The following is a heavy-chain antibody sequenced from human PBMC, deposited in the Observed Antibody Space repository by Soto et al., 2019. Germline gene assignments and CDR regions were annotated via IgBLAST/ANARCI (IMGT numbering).Heavy chain of an antibody. Sequence: GASVKVSCKASGGTFSSYTISWVRQAPGQGLEWMGRIIPILGIANYAQKFQGRVTITADKSTSTAYMELSSLRSEDTAVYYCAREQWGGSYYDYYYYGMDVWGQGTTVTVSS. CDR3: AREQWGGSYYDYYYYGMDV. CDR2: IIPILGIA. V-gene: IGHV1-69*04. D-gene: IGHD1-26*01. CDR1: GGTFSSYT. J-gene: IGHJ6*02.